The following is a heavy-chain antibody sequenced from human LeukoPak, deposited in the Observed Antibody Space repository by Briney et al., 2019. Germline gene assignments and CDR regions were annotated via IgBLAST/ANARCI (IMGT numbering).Heavy chain of an antibody. CDR2: ISSSSSYI. J-gene: IGHJ4*02. CDR3: ASVYYYDRSGYYENYFDY. CDR1: GFTFSSYN. V-gene: IGHV3-21*01. D-gene: IGHD3-22*01. Sequence: PGGSLRLSCAASGFTFSSYNMNWVRQAPGKGLEWVSSISSSSSYIYYADSVKGRFTISRDNAKNSLYLQMNSLRAEDTAVYYCASVYYYDRSGYYENYFDYWGQGTLVTVSS.